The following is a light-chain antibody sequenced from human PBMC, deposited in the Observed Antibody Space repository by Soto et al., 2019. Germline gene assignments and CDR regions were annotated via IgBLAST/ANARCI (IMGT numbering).Light chain of an antibody. CDR3: QSYDTSLSGV. CDR1: SSNIGAGYD. J-gene: IGLJ3*02. CDR2: GNN. Sequence: QSALTQPPSVSGAPGQRVTISCTGNSSNIGAGYDVHWYQQVPGTAPKLLIYGNNNRPSVVPDRFSGSKSGTSASLAITGLQAEDEADYYCQSYDTSLSGVFGGGTKLTVL. V-gene: IGLV1-40*01.